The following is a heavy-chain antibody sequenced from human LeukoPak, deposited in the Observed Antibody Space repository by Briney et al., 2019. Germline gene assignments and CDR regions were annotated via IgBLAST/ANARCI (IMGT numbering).Heavy chain of an antibody. D-gene: IGHD5-24*01. CDR3: TRNGAYNLDY. CDR1: GGSISSGGYY. J-gene: IGHJ4*02. CDR2: IYHSGST. Sequence: SETLSLTCTVSGGSISSGGYYWSWIRQPPGKGLEWIGYIYHSGSTYYNPSLKSRVTISVDRSKNQFSLKLSSVTAADTAVYYCTRNGAYNLDYWGQGTVVTVSS. V-gene: IGHV4-30-2*01.